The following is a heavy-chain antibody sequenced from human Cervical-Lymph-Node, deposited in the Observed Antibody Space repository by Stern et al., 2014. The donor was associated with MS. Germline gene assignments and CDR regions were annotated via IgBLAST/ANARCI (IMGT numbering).Heavy chain of an antibody. CDR3: ARPRVQLAPPDY. V-gene: IGHV1-3*01. J-gene: IGHJ4*02. D-gene: IGHD5-18*01. Sequence: QVQLVQSGAEVKKPGASVKVSCKASGYTFPRYAMHWVRQAPGQRLEWMGWVNAGNGNTKYSQKFQGRVTFTRDTFATTAYMELSSLRSEDTAVYYCARPRVQLAPPDYWGQGTLVIVSS. CDR1: GYTFPRYA. CDR2: VNAGNGNT.